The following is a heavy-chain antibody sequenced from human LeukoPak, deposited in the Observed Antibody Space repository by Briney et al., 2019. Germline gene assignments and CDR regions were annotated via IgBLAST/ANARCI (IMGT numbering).Heavy chain of an antibody. CDR1: GGSISSYY. Sequence: SETLSLTCTVSGGSISSYYWSWIRQPPGKGLEWIGYIYYSGSTNYNPSLKSRVTISVDTSKNQFSLKLSSVTAADTAVYYCARGNIFGAGFDYWGQGTLVTVSS. D-gene: IGHD3-10*01. J-gene: IGHJ4*02. CDR2: IYYSGST. CDR3: ARGNIFGAGFDY. V-gene: IGHV4-59*01.